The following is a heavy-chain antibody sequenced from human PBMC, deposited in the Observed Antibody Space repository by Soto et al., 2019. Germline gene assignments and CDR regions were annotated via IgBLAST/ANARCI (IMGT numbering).Heavy chain of an antibody. D-gene: IGHD1-1*01. CDR2: LNGGTGQT. Sequence: WASVKVSCKVSGYTFSTYAIHWVRQAPGQSLEWMGWLNGGTGQTRYSQRFQDRVTITRDTSASTAYMEVSSLRPEDTAVYYCARGKGMEENYYYYGMDIWGQGTTVTVSS. J-gene: IGHJ6*02. V-gene: IGHV1-3*01. CDR1: GYTFSTYA. CDR3: ARGKGMEENYYYYGMDI.